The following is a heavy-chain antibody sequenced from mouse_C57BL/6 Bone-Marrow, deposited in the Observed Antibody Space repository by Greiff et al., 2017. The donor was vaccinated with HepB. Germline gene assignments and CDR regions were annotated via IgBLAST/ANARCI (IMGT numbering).Heavy chain of an antibody. V-gene: IGHV1-81*01. J-gene: IGHJ3*01. Sequence: QVQLQQSGAELARPGASVKLSCKASGYTFTSYGISWVKQRTGQGLEWIGEIYPRSGNTYYNEKFKGKATLTPDKSSSTAYMELRSLTSEDSAVYFCARLGAWFAYWGQGTLVTVSA. CDR2: IYPRSGNT. D-gene: IGHD4-1*01. CDR3: ARLGAWFAY. CDR1: GYTFTSYG.